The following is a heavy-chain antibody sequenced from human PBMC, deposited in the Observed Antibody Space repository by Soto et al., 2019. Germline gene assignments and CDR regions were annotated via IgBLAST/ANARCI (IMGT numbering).Heavy chain of an antibody. J-gene: IGHJ6*02. CDR2: ISSRSDI. D-gene: IGHD2-2*02. Sequence: GGSLRLSCVGSGFTFSNFSINWVRQAPGKGLEWVSSISSRSDIYYADSVKGRFTISRDNAKNSVSLQMNSLRAEDTAVYYCAREYTAWPLAYGLDVWGQGTTVTVS. V-gene: IGHV3-21*01. CDR1: GFTFSNFS. CDR3: AREYTAWPLAYGLDV.